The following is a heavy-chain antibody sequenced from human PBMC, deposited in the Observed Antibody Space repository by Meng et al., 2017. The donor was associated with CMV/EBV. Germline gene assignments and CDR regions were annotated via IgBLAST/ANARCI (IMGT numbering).Heavy chain of an antibody. CDR3: ARLYDSSGYYLGYFDY. CDR1: GFSLSTSGVG. Sequence: QITLKESGPTPLKPTQTLTLTCTFLGFSLSTSGVGLGWIRQPPGKALEWLALIYWDDDKRYSPSLKSRLTITKDTSKNQVVLTMTNMDPVDTATYYCARLYDSSGYYLGYFDYWGQGTLVTVSS. CDR2: IYWDDDK. D-gene: IGHD3-22*01. J-gene: IGHJ4*02. V-gene: IGHV2-5*02.